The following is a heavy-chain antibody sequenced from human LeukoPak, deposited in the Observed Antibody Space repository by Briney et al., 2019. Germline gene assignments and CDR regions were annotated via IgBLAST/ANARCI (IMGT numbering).Heavy chain of an antibody. CDR2: INWNGGST. D-gene: IGHD2-2*01. V-gene: IGHV3-20*04. Sequence: PGGSLRLSCAASGFTFDDYGMSWVRQAPGKGLEWVSGINWNGGSTGYAHSVKGRFTISKDNAKNTVYLQMNNLRTEDTAVYYCVSFYETNWGRGTLVTVSS. J-gene: IGHJ4*02. CDR1: GFTFDDYG. CDR3: VSFYETN.